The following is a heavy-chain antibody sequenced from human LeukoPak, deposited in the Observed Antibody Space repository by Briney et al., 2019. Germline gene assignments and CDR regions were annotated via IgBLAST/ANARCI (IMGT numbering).Heavy chain of an antibody. CDR1: GFTFSDYY. D-gene: IGHD3-22*01. CDR2: ISSSGSTI. CDR3: AKAITMIVVVRYYFDY. J-gene: IGHJ4*02. Sequence: SGGSLRLSCAASGFTFSDYYMSWVRQAPGKGLEWVSYISSSGSTIYYADSVKGRFTISRDNAKNSLYLQMNSLRAEDTAVYYCAKAITMIVVVRYYFDYWGQGTLVTVSS. V-gene: IGHV3-11*01.